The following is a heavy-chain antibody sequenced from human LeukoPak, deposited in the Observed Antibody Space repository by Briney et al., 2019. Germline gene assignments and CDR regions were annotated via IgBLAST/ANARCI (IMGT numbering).Heavy chain of an antibody. CDR1: GFNFRDHW. CDR2: ISGGGGST. J-gene: IGHJ4*02. CDR3: AKGGKWDVTPFDY. V-gene: IGHV3-23*01. D-gene: IGHD1-26*01. Sequence: GGSLRLSCAVSGFNFRDHWMDWVRQAPGKGLEWVSTISGGGGSTYYADSVKGRFTISRDNSKNTLYLQVNSLRAEDTAVYYCAKGGKWDVTPFDYWGQGTLVTVSS.